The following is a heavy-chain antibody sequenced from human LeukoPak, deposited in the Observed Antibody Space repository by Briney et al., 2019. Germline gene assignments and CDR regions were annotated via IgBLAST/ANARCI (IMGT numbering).Heavy chain of an antibody. Sequence: ASVKVSCKASGYTFTGYYIHWVRQAPGQGREWMGIINPSGGSTTYAQKFQGRVTMTRDTSTSTVYMELSSLRSEDTAVYYCARDPYSNTWALDYWGQGTLVTVSS. J-gene: IGHJ4*02. CDR3: ARDPYSNTWALDY. CDR1: GYTFTGYY. D-gene: IGHD6-13*01. V-gene: IGHV1-46*01. CDR2: INPSGGST.